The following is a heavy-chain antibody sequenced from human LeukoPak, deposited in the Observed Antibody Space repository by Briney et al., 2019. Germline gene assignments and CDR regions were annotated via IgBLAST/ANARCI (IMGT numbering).Heavy chain of an antibody. CDR3: ANSGLLRDPFNY. CDR2: MYHTGHT. CDR1: GGSISNYY. Sequence: PSETLSLTCNVSGGSISNYYWSWIRQPPGKGLEWIGYMYHTGHTMYNSSLKSRVTMSLDTSKNQFSLKLDSVTAADTAVYYCANSGLLRDPFNYWGQGTLVTVSS. D-gene: IGHD2/OR15-2a*01. J-gene: IGHJ4*02. V-gene: IGHV4-59*12.